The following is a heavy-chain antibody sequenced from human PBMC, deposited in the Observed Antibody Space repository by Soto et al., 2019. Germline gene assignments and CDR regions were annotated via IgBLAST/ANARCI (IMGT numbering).Heavy chain of an antibody. CDR2: IYYSGNT. J-gene: IGHJ4*01. D-gene: IGHD3-22*01. CDR3: ARATYDSSTYYLAY. CDR1: GASISGGDYY. V-gene: IGHV4-30-4*01. Sequence: QVQLQESGPGLVKPSQTLSLTCTVSGASISGGDYYWTWIRQPPGKGLEWIGAIYYSGNTYSNPSLESRLSISVDPSNNQFALRLTAVTAPDTAIYYCARATYDSSTYYLAYWGNGTLVNVSS.